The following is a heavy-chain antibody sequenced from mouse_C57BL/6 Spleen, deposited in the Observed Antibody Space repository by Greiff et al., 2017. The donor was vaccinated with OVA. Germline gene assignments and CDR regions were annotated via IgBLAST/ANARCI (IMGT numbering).Heavy chain of an antibody. CDR2: IDPEDGET. CDR3: ASGGGLGRYFDY. Sequence: EVQLVESGAELVKPGASVKLPCTASGFNIKDYYMHWVKQRTEQGLEWIGRIDPEDGETKYAPKFQGKATITADTSSNTAYLQLSSLTSEDTAVDSCASGGGLGRYFDYWGQGTTLTVSS. J-gene: IGHJ2*01. D-gene: IGHD4-1*01. CDR1: GFNIKDYY. V-gene: IGHV14-2*01.